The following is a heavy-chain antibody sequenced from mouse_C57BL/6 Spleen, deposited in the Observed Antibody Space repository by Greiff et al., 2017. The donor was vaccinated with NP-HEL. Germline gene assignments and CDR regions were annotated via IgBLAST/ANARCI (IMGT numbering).Heavy chain of an antibody. V-gene: IGHV1-69*01. CDR2: IDPSDSYT. CDR1: GYTFTSYW. CDR3: ARLDSPGYAMDY. J-gene: IGHJ4*01. D-gene: IGHD6-1*01. Sequence: QVQLKQPGAELVMPGASVKLSCKASGYTFTSYWMHWVKQRPGQGLEWIGEIDPSDSYTNYNQKFKGKSTLTVDKSSSTAYMQLSSLTSEDSAVYYCARLDSPGYAMDYWGQGTSVTVSS.